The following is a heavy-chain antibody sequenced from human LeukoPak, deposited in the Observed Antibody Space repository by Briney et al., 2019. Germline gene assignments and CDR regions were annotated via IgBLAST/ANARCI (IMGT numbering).Heavy chain of an antibody. CDR3: AREHSGSYWFDP. CDR1: GGSFSGYY. V-gene: IGHV4-34*01. Sequence: SETLSLTCAVYGGSFSGYYWSWIRQPPGKGLEWIGEINHSGSTNYNPSLKSRVTISVDTSKNQFSLKLSSVTAADTAVYYCAREHSGSYWFDPWGQGTLVTVSS. J-gene: IGHJ5*02. CDR2: INHSGST. D-gene: IGHD3-10*01.